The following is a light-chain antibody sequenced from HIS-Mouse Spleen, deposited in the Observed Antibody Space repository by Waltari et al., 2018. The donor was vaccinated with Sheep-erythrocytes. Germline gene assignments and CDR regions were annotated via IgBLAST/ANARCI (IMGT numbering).Light chain of an antibody. CDR1: QGLLHSNGYNY. CDR2: LGS. J-gene: IGKJ3*01. CDR3: MQALQTPIFT. Sequence: DIVMTQSPLSLPVTPGEPASISCRSSQGLLHSNGYNYLDWYLQKPGQSPQLLIYLGSNRDSGVPDRFSGSGSGTDFTLKISRVEAEDVGVYYCMQALQTPIFTFGPGTKVDIK. V-gene: IGKV2-28*01.